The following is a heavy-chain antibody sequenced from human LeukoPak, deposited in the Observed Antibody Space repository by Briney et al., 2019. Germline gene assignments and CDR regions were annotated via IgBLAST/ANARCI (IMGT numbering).Heavy chain of an antibody. D-gene: IGHD3-16*01. Sequence: SETLSLTCTVSGGSISSYYWSWIRQPPGKGLEWIGYIYYSGSTNYNPSLKSRVTISVDTSKKQFSLKLTSVTVADTAVYYCARETSQKGAHYMDVWGKGTTVTISS. J-gene: IGHJ6*03. CDR2: IYYSGST. CDR1: GGSISSYY. V-gene: IGHV4-59*01. CDR3: ARETSQKGAHYMDV.